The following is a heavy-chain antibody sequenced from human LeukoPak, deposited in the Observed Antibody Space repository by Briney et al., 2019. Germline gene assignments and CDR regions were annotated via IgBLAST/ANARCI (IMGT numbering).Heavy chain of an antibody. CDR3: ATQFGGYCSGGSCRHFGVDY. Sequence: GGSLEISCKGSGYHFTSYWIGWGRPVPGKGVEWMGIIYTGDSDTRYSPSFQGQVTISADKSISTAYLQWSSLKASDTAMYYCATQFGGYCSGGSCRHFGVDYWGQGTLVTVSS. D-gene: IGHD2-15*01. J-gene: IGHJ4*02. CDR1: GYHFTSYW. V-gene: IGHV5-51*01. CDR2: IYTGDSDT.